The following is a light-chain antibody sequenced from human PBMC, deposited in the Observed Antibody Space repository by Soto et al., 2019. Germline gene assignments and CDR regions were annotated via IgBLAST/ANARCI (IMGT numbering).Light chain of an antibody. CDR1: QSVSSY. J-gene: IGKJ4*01. Sequence: EIVLTQSQSTLSLSPGERATLSCRASQSVSSYLAWYQQKPGQAPRLLIYDASNRATGIPARFSGSGSGTDFTLTISSLEPEDFAVHYCQQRSNWPLTFGGGTKVDIK. CDR2: DAS. V-gene: IGKV3-11*01. CDR3: QQRSNWPLT.